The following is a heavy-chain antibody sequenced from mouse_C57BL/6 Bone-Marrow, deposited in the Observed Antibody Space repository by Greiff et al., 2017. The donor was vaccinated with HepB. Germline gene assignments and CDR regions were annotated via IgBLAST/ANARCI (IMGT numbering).Heavy chain of an antibody. V-gene: IGHV1-61*01. J-gene: IGHJ3*01. CDR3: ARSETAQAAWFAY. CDR2: IYPSDSET. D-gene: IGHD3-2*02. Sequence: QVQLQQPGAELVRPGSSVKLSCKASGYTFTSYWMDWVKQRPGQGLEWIGNIYPSDSETHYNQKFKDKATLTVDKSSSTAYMQLSSLTSEDSAVYYCARSETAQAAWFAYWGQGTLVTVSP. CDR1: GYTFTSYW.